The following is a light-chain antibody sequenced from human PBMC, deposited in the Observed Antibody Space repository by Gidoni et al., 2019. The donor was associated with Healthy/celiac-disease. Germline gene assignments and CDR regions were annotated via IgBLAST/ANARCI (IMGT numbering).Light chain of an antibody. CDR2: DAS. J-gene: IGKJ1*01. CDR1: QSITIW. CDR3: QQYNSYLWT. V-gene: IGKV1-5*01. Sequence: DIQMTQFPSTLSASVGDRVTITCRASQSITIWLAWYQQKPGKAPKLLIYDASSLESGVPSRFSGSGSGTEFTLTISSLQPDDFATYYCQQYNSYLWTFGQGTKVEIK.